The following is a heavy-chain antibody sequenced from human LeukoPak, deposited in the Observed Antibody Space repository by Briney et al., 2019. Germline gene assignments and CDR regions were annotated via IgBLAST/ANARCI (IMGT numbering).Heavy chain of an antibody. CDR2: INPNSGGT. D-gene: IGHD1-1*01. CDR1: GYTFTGYY. V-gene: IGHV1-2*02. CDR3: AREFLAGNNWFDP. J-gene: IGHJ5*02. Sequence: ASVKVSCKASGYTFTGYYMHWVRQAPGQGLEWMGWINPNSGGTNYAQKFRGRVTMTRDTSITTAHMELSRLRSDDTAVYYCAREFLAGNNWFDPWGQGTRVTVSS.